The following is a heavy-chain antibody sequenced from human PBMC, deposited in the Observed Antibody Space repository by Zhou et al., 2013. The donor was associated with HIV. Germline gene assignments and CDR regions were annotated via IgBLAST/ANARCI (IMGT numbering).Heavy chain of an antibody. V-gene: IGHV1-18*04. Sequence: QVQLVQSGAEVKKPGASVKVSCKASGYTFTGYYMHWVRQAPGQGLEWMGWISPYKSNTNSAQKFQGRVTMTTDTSTNTAYMELWSLRPDDTAVYYCAGLRLGEFSLAYWGQGTLVTVSS. CDR2: ISPYKSNT. CDR1: GYTFTGYY. CDR3: AGLRLGEFSLAY. J-gene: IGHJ4*02. D-gene: IGHD3-16*02.